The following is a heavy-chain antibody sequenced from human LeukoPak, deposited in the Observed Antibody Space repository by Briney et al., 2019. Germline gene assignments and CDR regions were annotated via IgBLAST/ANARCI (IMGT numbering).Heavy chain of an antibody. CDR1: GFTFSSYG. CDR3: AKIGYSGSGVGYYMDV. Sequence: GGSLRLSCAASGFTFSSYGFHWVRQAPGKGLEWVAFIRYDGSNKYYADSVKGRFTISRDNSKNTLYLQMNSLRAEDTAVYYCAKIGYSGSGVGYYMDVWGKGTTVTISS. V-gene: IGHV3-30*02. CDR2: IRYDGSNK. J-gene: IGHJ6*03. D-gene: IGHD3-10*01.